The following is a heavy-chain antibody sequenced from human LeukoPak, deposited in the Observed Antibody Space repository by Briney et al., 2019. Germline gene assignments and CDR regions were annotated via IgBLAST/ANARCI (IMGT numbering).Heavy chain of an antibody. J-gene: IGHJ3*02. CDR3: ARAQRYSSGWDDAFDI. CDR1: GGSISSYY. V-gene: IGHV4-59*01. CDR2: IYYSGST. Sequence: SETLSLTCPVSGGSISSYYWSWIRQPPGKGLEWIGYIYYSGSTNYNPSLKSRVTISVDTSKNQFSLKLSSVTAADTAVYYCARAQRYSSGWDDAFDIWGQGTMVTVSS. D-gene: IGHD6-19*01.